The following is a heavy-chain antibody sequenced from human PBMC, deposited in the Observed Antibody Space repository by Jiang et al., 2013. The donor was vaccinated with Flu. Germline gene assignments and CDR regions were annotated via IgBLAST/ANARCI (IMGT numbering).Heavy chain of an antibody. CDR1: GYTFTSYA. CDR3: ARVSKGGLLRFLEWFYDY. Sequence: SGAEVKKPGASVKVSCKASGYTFTSYAMHWVRQAPGQRLEWMGWINAGNGNTKYSQKFQGRVTITRDTSASTAYMELSSLRSEDTAVYYCARVSKGGLLRFLEWFYDYWGQGTLVTVSS. J-gene: IGHJ4*02. CDR2: INAGNGNT. V-gene: IGHV1-3*01. D-gene: IGHD3-3*01.